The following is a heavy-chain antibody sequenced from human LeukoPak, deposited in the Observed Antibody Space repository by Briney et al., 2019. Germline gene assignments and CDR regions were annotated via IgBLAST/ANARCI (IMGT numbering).Heavy chain of an antibody. Sequence: GASVKVSCKASGGTFSSYAISWVRQAPGQGLEWMGGIIPIFGTANYAQKFQGRVTITADESTSTAYMDLSSLRSEDTAVYYCARVNCGGDCYSDRGAFDIWGQGTMVTVSP. J-gene: IGHJ3*02. CDR2: IIPIFGTA. V-gene: IGHV1-69*13. D-gene: IGHD2-21*02. CDR3: ARVNCGGDCYSDRGAFDI. CDR1: GGTFSSYA.